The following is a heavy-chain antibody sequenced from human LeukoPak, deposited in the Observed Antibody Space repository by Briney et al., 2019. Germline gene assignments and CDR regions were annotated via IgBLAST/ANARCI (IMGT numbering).Heavy chain of an antibody. CDR1: GGSISSHY. CDR2: IYYSGST. CDR3: ARDNYYYYMDV. J-gene: IGHJ6*03. V-gene: IGHV4-59*11. Sequence: SETLSLTCTVSGGSISSHYWSWIRQPPGKGLEWIGYIYYSGSTNYNPSLKSRVTISVDTSKNQFSLKLSSVTAADAAVYYCARDNYYYYMDVWGKGTTVTVSS.